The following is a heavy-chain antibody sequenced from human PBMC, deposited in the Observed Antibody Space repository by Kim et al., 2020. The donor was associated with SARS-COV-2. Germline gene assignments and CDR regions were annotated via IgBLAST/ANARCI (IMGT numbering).Heavy chain of an antibody. V-gene: IGHV4-31*02. D-gene: IGHD1-1*01. CDR2: GTT. CDR3: ARYNSGVFDY. J-gene: IGHJ4*01. Sequence: GTTSNNASLKSRITMSVDTSEDQLFLKLNSVTAADTAVYFCARYNSGVFDYWGQGALVTVSS.